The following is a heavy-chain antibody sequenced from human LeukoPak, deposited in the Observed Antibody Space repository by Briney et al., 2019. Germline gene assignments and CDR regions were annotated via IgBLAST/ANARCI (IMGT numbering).Heavy chain of an antibody. D-gene: IGHD5-24*01. CDR2: IYYSGST. Sequence: PSETLSLTCTVSGGSISSYYWSWIRQPPGKGLEWIGYIYYSGSTNYNPSLKSRVTISVDTSKNQFSLKLSSVTAADTAVYYCARPRDGYNSGAFDIWGQGTMVTVSS. V-gene: IGHV4-59*08. CDR3: ARPRDGYNSGAFDI. J-gene: IGHJ3*02. CDR1: GGSISSYY.